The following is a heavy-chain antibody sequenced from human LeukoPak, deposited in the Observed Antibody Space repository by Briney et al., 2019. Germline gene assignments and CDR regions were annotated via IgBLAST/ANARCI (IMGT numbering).Heavy chain of an antibody. CDR2: IKQDGSEK. D-gene: IGHD5-18*01. CDR1: GFTFSSYW. CDR3: ARDRGGYSFGYWPDDAFDI. Sequence: PGGSLRLSCVASGFTFSSYWMSWVRQAPGKGLEWVASIKQDGSEKYYVDSVKGRFTISRDNAKNSLYLQMSSLGAEDTAVYYCARDRGGYSFGYWPDDAFDIWGQGTMVTVCS. V-gene: IGHV3-7*01. J-gene: IGHJ3*02.